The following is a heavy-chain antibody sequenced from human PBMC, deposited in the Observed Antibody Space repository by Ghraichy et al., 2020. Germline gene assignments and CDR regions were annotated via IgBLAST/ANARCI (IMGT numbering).Heavy chain of an antibody. J-gene: IGHJ4*02. CDR2: IYYSGST. CDR1: GGSISSYY. Sequence: SETLSLTCTVSGGSISSYYWSWIRQPPGKGLEWIGYIYYSGSTNYNPSLKSRVTISVDTSKNQFSLKLSSVTAADTAVYYCARDPRYGGNPNHFDYWGQGTLVTVSS. CDR3: ARDPRYGGNPNHFDY. D-gene: IGHD4-23*01. V-gene: IGHV4-59*01.